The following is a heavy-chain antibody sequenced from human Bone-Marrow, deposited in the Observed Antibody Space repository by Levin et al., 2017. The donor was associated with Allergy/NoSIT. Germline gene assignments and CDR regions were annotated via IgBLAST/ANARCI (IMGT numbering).Heavy chain of an antibody. CDR3: ARLMRWELRTFDI. CDR2: YNPNSGAS. V-gene: IGHV1-2*02. D-gene: IGHD1-7*01. J-gene: IGHJ3*02. Sequence: TGESLKISCKASGYRFNDYYLHWVRQAPGQGLEWMGWYNPNSGASKFADKFQGRVTMDRDRSTDTAYMELRNLTSDDTAVYYCARLMRWELRTFDIWGQGTAVSVS. CDR1: GYRFNDYY.